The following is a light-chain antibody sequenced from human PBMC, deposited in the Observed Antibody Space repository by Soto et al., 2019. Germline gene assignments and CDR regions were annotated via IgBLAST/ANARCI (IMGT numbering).Light chain of an antibody. J-gene: IGKJ5*01. CDR1: QGVTTN. CDR3: QQYNNCPFS. CDR2: DVS. Sequence: EIVMTQSPGTLSVSPGERATLSCRAGQGVTTNFAWYQQKSGQSPRLLIYDVSIRATGVPARFSGTGSETDFTLTISGMQSEPSAVYFCQQYNNCPFSFGQGTRMEIK. V-gene: IGKV3-15*01.